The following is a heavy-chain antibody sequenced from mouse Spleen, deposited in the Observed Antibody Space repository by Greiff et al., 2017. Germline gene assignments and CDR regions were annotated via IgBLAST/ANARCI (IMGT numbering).Heavy chain of an antibody. V-gene: IGHV1-53*01. Sequence: QVQLQQPGTELVKPGASVKLSCKASGYTFTSYWMHWVKQRPGQGLEWIGNINPSNGGTNYNEKFKSKATLTVDKSSSTAYMQLSSLTSEDSAVYYCAREALYYYGSSYAMDYWGQGTSVTVSS. CDR1: GYTFTSYW. D-gene: IGHD1-1*01. J-gene: IGHJ4*01. CDR2: INPSNGGT. CDR3: AREALYYYGSSYAMDY.